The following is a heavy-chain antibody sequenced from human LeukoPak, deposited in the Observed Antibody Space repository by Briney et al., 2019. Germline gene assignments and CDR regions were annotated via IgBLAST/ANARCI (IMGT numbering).Heavy chain of an antibody. Sequence: AGGSLRLSCAASGFTFSSYSMNWVRQAPGKGLEWVSSISSSSSYIYYADSVKGRFTISRDNAKNSLYLQMNSPRAEDTAVYYCARDLVQYYFDYWGQGTLVTVSS. CDR1: GFTFSSYS. D-gene: IGHD2-8*02. V-gene: IGHV3-21*01. CDR2: ISSSSSYI. CDR3: ARDLVQYYFDY. J-gene: IGHJ4*02.